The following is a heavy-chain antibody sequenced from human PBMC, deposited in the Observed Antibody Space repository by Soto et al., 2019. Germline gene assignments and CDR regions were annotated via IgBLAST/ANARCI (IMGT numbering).Heavy chain of an antibody. CDR2: IHHSGST. Sequence: SETLSLTCTAYGESFNGYYWSWIRQPPWKGLEWIGEIHHSGSTNYNPSLKSRVTFSIDTSKRQFSLKVRSVTAADTAVYYCARGKRGSSWQRGEEKYYYYGMDLWGQGTPVTVSS. J-gene: IGHJ6*02. V-gene: IGHV4-34*01. CDR3: ARGKRGSSWQRGEEKYYYYGMDL. D-gene: IGHD6-13*01. CDR1: GESFNGYY.